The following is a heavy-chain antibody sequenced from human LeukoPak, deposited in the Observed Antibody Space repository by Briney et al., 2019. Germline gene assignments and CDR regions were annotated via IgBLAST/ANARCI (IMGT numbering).Heavy chain of an antibody. Sequence: GSLRLSCVASGITFSNYAVSWVRQAPEKGLDWVSVISGSAHKIRYADSVKGRFTISRDNSKNTLYLQMNSLRAEDTAVYYCAKGYYYGSGSYFDYWGQGTLVTVSS. CDR3: AKGYYYGSGSYFDY. V-gene: IGHV3-23*01. CDR1: GITFSNYA. D-gene: IGHD3-10*01. CDR2: ISGSAHKI. J-gene: IGHJ4*02.